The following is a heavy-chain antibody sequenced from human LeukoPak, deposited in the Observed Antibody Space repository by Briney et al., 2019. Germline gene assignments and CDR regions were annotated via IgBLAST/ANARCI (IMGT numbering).Heavy chain of an antibody. Sequence: ASVKVSCASSAYTFTDHTIHWVRQAPGQGLEWMGWINPNIGTTNYAMRFQGRLTVPSDTSNNTAFMVSSNLNPDDTAVYCARRYDSLGPVPFDFWGQGTLVTVSS. CDR2: INPNIGTT. CDR1: AYTFTDHT. D-gene: IGHD3-22*01. V-gene: IGHV1-2*02. CDR3: ARRYDSLGPVPFDF. J-gene: IGHJ3*01.